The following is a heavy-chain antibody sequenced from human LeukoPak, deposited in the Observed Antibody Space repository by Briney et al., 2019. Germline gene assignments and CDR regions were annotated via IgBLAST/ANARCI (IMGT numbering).Heavy chain of an antibody. J-gene: IGHJ4*02. Sequence: SVKVSCKASGGTFSSYVISWVRQAPGQGLEWMGRIIPILGIANYAQKFQRRVTLTADKPTSTAYMELSSLRSEDTAVYYCASPPADYYDSRDYFDYWGQGTLVSVS. V-gene: IGHV1-69*04. CDR2: IIPILGIA. CDR1: GGTFSSYV. CDR3: ASPPADYYDSRDYFDY. D-gene: IGHD3-22*01.